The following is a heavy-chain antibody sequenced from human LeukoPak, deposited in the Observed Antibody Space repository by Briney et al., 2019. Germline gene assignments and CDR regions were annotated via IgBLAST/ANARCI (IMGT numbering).Heavy chain of an antibody. CDR1: GFTFSNHW. Sequence: GGSLRLSCAASGFTFSNHWMHWVRQAPGKGLVWVSRIDEGGSNAMYADSVKGRFSISRDNAKNTVNLQMNSLRGEDTAVYYCARENDSSGYYLDAFDMWGPGTMVTVSS. V-gene: IGHV3-74*03. CDR2: IDEGGSNA. CDR3: ARENDSSGYYLDAFDM. J-gene: IGHJ3*02. D-gene: IGHD3-22*01.